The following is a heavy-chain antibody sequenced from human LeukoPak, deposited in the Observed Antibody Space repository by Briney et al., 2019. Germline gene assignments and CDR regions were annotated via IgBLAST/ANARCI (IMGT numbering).Heavy chain of an antibody. CDR2: IYYSGST. Sequence: SETLSLTCTVSDASISGYYWSWIRQPPGKGLEWIGYIYYSGSTNYNPSLKSRVTISVDTSKNQFSLKLSSVTAADTAVYYCARESGYSYGYGFDYYYGMDVWGQGTTVTVSS. CDR1: DASISGYY. D-gene: IGHD5-18*01. CDR3: ARESGYSYGYGFDYYYGMDV. V-gene: IGHV4-59*12. J-gene: IGHJ6*02.